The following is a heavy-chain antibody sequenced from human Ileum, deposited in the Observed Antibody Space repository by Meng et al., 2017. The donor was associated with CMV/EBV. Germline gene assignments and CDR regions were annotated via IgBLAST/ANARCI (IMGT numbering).Heavy chain of an antibody. CDR3: ARDRSAAPLFDY. J-gene: IGHJ4*02. Sequence: SETLSLTCTVSGGSISSGSYHWGWIRQTPGKGLEWVGSIHNSGSTQYSPSLNSRVTMSIDTSKNQLSLKLTSVTAADTAVYYCARDRSAAPLFDYWGQGTQVTVSS. CDR1: GGSISSGSYH. V-gene: IGHV4-39*07. D-gene: IGHD2-15*01. CDR2: IHNSGST.